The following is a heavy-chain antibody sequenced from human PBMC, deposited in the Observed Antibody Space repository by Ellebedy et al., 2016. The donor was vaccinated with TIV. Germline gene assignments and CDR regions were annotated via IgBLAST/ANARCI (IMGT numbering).Heavy chain of an antibody. V-gene: IGHV3-30*18. Sequence: GGSLRLSCAASGFTFSSYGMHWVRQAPGKGLEWVAVISYDGSNKYYADSVKGRFTISRDNSKNTLYLQMNSLRAGDTAVYYCAKIYGVRRFGGTGFDYWGQGTLVTVFS. J-gene: IGHJ4*02. CDR1: GFTFSSYG. D-gene: IGHD3-10*01. CDR2: ISYDGSNK. CDR3: AKIYGVRRFGGTGFDY.